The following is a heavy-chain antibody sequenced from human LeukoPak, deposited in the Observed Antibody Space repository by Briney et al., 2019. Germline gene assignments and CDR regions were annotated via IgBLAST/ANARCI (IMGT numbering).Heavy chain of an antibody. Sequence: GGSLRLSCAAFGFTFGSYGMSWVRQAPGKGLEWVSFITPNADRTSYADSVEGRFTISRDNPRNTLYMQMNCLRDEDTALYYCAIMHGYYDGSGYWVQWGQGTLVTVSS. J-gene: IGHJ1*01. CDR1: GFTFGSYG. CDR2: ITPNADRT. V-gene: IGHV3-23*01. D-gene: IGHD3-22*01. CDR3: AIMHGYYDGSGYWVQ.